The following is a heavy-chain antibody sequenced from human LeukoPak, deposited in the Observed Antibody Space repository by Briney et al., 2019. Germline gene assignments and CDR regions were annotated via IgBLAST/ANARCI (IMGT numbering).Heavy chain of an antibody. CDR2: IKQDGSEK. D-gene: IGHD4-17*01. Sequence: GGSLRLSCAASGFSLRSYWMTWVRQAPGKGLEWVANIKQDGSEKNYVDSVKGRFTISRDNSKNTLYLQMSSLRAEDTAVYYCAKDRNGDFAYYFDFWGQGTLVTVSS. CDR3: AKDRNGDFAYYFDF. V-gene: IGHV3-7*03. J-gene: IGHJ4*02. CDR1: GFSLRSYW.